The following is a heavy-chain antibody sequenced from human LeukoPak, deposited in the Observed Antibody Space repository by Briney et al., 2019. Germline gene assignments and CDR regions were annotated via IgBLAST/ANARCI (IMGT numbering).Heavy chain of an antibody. CDR1: GGSISSYY. Sequence: SETLSLTCTVSGGSISSYYWSWIRQPPGKGLEWIGYIYYSGSTNYNPSLKSRVTISVDTSKNQFSLKLSSVTAADTAVYYCARGGIAVAGWYYFDYWGQGTLVTVSS. V-gene: IGHV4-59*12. J-gene: IGHJ4*02. D-gene: IGHD6-19*01. CDR3: ARGGIAVAGWYYFDY. CDR2: IYYSGST.